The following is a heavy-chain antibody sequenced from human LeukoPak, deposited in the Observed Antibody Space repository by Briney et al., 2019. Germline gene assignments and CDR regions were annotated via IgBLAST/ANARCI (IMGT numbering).Heavy chain of an antibody. CDR3: ARALGIAVAL. V-gene: IGHV3-53*01. J-gene: IGHJ4*02. CDR2: IYSGGTT. D-gene: IGHD6-13*01. Sequence: GGSLRLSCAASGFTVSSNDMTWVRQAPGRGLEWVSVIYSGGTTYYADSVKGRFTISRDNSKNTVYLQMNSLSAEDTAVFYCARALGIAVALWGQGTLVTVSS. CDR1: GFTVSSND.